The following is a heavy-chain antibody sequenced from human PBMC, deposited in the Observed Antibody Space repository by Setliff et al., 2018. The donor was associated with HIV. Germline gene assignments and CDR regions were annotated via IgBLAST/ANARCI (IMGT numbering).Heavy chain of an antibody. Sequence: GASMKVSCKASGYTFTGYAISWVRQAPGQGLEWLGWISAYNGDTNYAQKVQGRVSMTIDTSTSTAYMELRSLRSDDMAVYYCARRGVFDAFDIWGQGTMVTVSS. CDR2: ISAYNGDT. V-gene: IGHV1-18*03. CDR1: GYTFTGYA. D-gene: IGHD6-13*01. J-gene: IGHJ3*02. CDR3: ARRGVFDAFDI.